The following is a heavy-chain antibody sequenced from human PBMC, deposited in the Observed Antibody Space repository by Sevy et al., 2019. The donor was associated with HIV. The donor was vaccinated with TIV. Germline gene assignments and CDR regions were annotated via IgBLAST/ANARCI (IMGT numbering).Heavy chain of an antibody. J-gene: IGHJ6*02. D-gene: IGHD2-15*01. Sequence: GGSLRLSCAASGFTFSTYAMNWVRQAPGKGLEWVSTISGNGGSTYYTDSVKGGFTISRDNSKNTLYLQMNSLRAEDTAVYHCAKEGHLGYSSGSYCRHLRYYGMDVWGQGTTVTASS. CDR1: GFTFSTYA. CDR3: AKEGHLGYSSGSYCRHLRYYGMDV. V-gene: IGHV3-23*01. CDR2: ISGNGGST.